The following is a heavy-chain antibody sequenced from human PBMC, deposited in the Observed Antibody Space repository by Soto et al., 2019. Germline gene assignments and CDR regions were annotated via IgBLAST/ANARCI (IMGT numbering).Heavy chain of an antibody. CDR2: INPSGGST. CDR3: ARVRYSSGYDYSYYYYYYMDV. D-gene: IGHD5-12*01. V-gene: IGHV1-46*01. J-gene: IGHJ6*03. CDR1: GYTFTNYY. Sequence: ASVKVSCKASGYTFTNYYMHWVRQAPGQGLEWIGIINPSGGSTSYAQKFQGRVTMTSDTPTSTVYMELSSLRSEDTAVYYCARVRYSSGYDYSYYYYYYMDVWGKGTTVTVSS.